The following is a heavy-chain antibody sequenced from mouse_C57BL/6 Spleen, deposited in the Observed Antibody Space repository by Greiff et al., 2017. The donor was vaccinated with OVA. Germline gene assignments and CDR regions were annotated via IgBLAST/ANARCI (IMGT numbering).Heavy chain of an antibody. CDR3: ARGDYGNYGENYAMDY. V-gene: IGHV1-53*01. CDR2: INPSNGGT. Sequence: VQLQQPGTELVKPGASVKLSCKASGYTFTSYWMHWVKQRPGQGLEWIGNINPSNGGTNYNEKFKSKATLTVDKSSSTAYMQLSSLTSEDSAVYYCARGDYGNYGENYAMDYWGQGTSVTVSS. J-gene: IGHJ4*01. CDR1: GYTFTSYW. D-gene: IGHD2-1*01.